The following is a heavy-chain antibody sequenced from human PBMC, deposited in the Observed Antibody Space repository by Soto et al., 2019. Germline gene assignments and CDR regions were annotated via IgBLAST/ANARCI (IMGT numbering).Heavy chain of an antibody. D-gene: IGHD2-15*01. Sequence: ASVKVYCKASGYSCKDHYMHCVLQSPLRGLEWVGIINPSGKHTNYAQQFRGRVAMTRDTSTSTAYMELRSLRSEDTAVYFCARISCKGGSCYFDFDHWGQGTLVTVSS. V-gene: IGHV1-46*02. CDR3: ARISCKGGSCYFDFDH. CDR2: INPSGKHT. CDR1: GYSCKDHY. J-gene: IGHJ4*02.